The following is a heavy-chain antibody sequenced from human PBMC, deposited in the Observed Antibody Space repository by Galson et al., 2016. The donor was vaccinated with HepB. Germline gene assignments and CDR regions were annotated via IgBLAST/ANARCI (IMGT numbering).Heavy chain of an antibody. Sequence: CAISGDSVSSSSATWNWIRQSPSRGLEWLGRTYFRSRWYNDYAPSVEGRIIISPDTSKNHFSLQLNSVTSEDTAVYYCARRTEKLFDYWGQGALVSVSS. V-gene: IGHV6-1*01. D-gene: IGHD1-1*01. CDR3: ARRTEKLFDY. CDR2: TYFRSRWYN. J-gene: IGHJ4*02. CDR1: GDSVSSSSAT.